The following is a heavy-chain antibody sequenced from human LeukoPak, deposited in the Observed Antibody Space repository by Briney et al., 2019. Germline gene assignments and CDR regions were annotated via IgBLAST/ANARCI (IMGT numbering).Heavy chain of an antibody. J-gene: IGHJ4*02. V-gene: IGHV3-21*01. CDR3: ARERGAYCTNGVCYGKGVDY. D-gene: IGHD2-8*01. Sequence: GSLRLSCAASGFTFSSYSMNWVRQAPGKGLEWVSSISSSSSYIYYADSVKGRFTISRDNAKNSLYLQMNSLRAEDTAVYYCARERGAYCTNGVCYGKGVDYWGQGTLVTVSS. CDR2: ISSSSSYI. CDR1: GFTFSSYS.